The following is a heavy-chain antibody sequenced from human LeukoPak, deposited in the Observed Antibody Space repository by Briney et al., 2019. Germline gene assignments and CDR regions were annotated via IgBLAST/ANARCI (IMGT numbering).Heavy chain of an antibody. J-gene: IGHJ4*02. CDR3: AATYYYDGSGDY. D-gene: IGHD3-22*01. V-gene: IGHV3-48*03. CDR2: ISSTGSNI. Sequence: GGSLRLSCAASGFTFSTYEMNWVRQAPGKGLEWVSYISSTGSNIYYADSVKGRFTISRDNAKNSLYLLMNSLRTEDTAVYYCAATYYYDGSGDYWGQGTLVTVSS. CDR1: GFTFSTYE.